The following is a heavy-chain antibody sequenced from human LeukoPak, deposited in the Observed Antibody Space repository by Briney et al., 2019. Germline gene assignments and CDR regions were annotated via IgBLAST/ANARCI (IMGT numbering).Heavy chain of an antibody. CDR1: GFTVSSNY. V-gene: IGHV3-53*01. CDR2: IFSGGTT. CDR3: AREGNYYDMDG. Sequence: PGGSLRLSCAASGFTVSSNYMSWVRQAPGKGLEWVSVIFSGGTTYYADSVKGRFTISRDNSKNTLYLQMNSLSAEDTAVYYCAREGNYYDMDGWGQGTTVSVSS. J-gene: IGHJ6*02.